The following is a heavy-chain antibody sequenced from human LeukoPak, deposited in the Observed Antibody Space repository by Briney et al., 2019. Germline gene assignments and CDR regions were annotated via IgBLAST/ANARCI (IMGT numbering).Heavy chain of an antibody. V-gene: IGHV3-23*01. D-gene: IGHD3-22*01. Sequence: GGSLRLSCAASGFTFSSYAMSWVRQAPGKGLEWVSAISGSGGSTYYADSVKGRFTISRDNSKNTLYLQMNSLRVEDTAVYYCAKDLDPDYDSSGYEFDYWGQGTLVTVSS. CDR1: GFTFSSYA. J-gene: IGHJ4*02. CDR3: AKDLDPDYDSSGYEFDY. CDR2: ISGSGGST.